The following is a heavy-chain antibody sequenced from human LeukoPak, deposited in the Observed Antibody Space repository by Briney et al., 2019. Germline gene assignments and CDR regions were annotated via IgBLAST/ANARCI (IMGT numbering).Heavy chain of an antibody. CDR2: MNPNIGAT. CDR3: ARDRVGSGWPRPYNFEH. J-gene: IGHJ4*02. Sequence: GASVKVSCKPSGYTFTGYYLHWVRQAPGQALEWMGWMNPNIGATMYAEKFQGRVTMTRGTSISTAYMELSSLRPDDTALYYCARDRVGSGWPRPYNFEHWGQGTLVTVSS. CDR1: GYTFTGYY. V-gene: IGHV1-2*02. D-gene: IGHD6-19*01.